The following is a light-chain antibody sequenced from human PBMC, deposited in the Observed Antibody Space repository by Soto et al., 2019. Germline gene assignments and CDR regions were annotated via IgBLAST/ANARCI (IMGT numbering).Light chain of an antibody. CDR1: NIRGKT. Sequence: SYELTQPPSVSVAPGQTARITCGGNNIRGKTVHWYQQKPGQAPVLVVYDDSDRPSGIPERFSGSKSGTSASLAISGLQSEDEADYYCAAWDETLIDVFGTGTKLTVL. CDR2: DDS. V-gene: IGLV3-21*02. J-gene: IGLJ1*01. CDR3: AAWDETLIDV.